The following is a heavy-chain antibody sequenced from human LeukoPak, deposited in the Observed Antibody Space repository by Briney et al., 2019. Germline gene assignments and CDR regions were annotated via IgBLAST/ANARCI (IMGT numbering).Heavy chain of an antibody. CDR2: IHASGDT. J-gene: IGHJ4*02. CDR1: GLTGSHNY. D-gene: IGHD4-17*01. Sequence: GGSLRLSCAASGLTGSHNYVSWVRQAPGKGLEWVSAIHASGDTCNADSVKGRFTISRDTSKNTLYLQINSLRVDDTAVYFCAKERQTGDYFTSDYWGQGTLVTVSS. V-gene: IGHV3-53*01. CDR3: AKERQTGDYFTSDY.